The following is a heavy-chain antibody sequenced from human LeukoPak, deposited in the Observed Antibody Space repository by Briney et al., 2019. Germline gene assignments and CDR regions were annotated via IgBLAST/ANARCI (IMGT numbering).Heavy chain of an antibody. CDR1: GGTFSSYA. D-gene: IGHD6-19*01. CDR3: ASHSSGWYPPHDAFDI. CDR2: IIPILGIA. Sequence: SVKVSCKASGGTFSSYAISWVRQAPGQGLEWMGRIIPILGIANYAQKFQGRVTITADKSTSTAYMELSSLRSEDTAVYYCASHSSGWYPPHDAFDIWGQGTMVTVYS. J-gene: IGHJ3*02. V-gene: IGHV1-69*04.